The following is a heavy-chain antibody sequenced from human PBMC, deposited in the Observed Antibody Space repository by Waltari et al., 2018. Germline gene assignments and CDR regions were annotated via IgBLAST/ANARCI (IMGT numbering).Heavy chain of an antibody. D-gene: IGHD3-3*01. Sequence: QVQLVQSGAAVKKPGASVKVSCTVSGYTLTELSMHWMRQDPGKGLEWMGGFDPEDGETIYAQKFQGRVTMTEDTSTDTAYMELSSLRSEDTAVYYCATNSLRFLEWSHYYYGMDVWGQGTTVTVSS. CDR3: ATNSLRFLEWSHYYYGMDV. V-gene: IGHV1-24*01. CDR1: GYTLTELS. J-gene: IGHJ6*02. CDR2: FDPEDGET.